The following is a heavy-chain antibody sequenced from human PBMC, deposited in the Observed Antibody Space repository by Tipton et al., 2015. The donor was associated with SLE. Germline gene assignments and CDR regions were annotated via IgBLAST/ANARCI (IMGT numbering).Heavy chain of an antibody. V-gene: IGHV1-69*09. J-gene: IGHJ3*02. D-gene: IGHD3-22*01. Sequence: QVQLVQSGAEVKKPGSSVKVSCKASGGTFSSYTISWVRQAPGQGLEWMGRIIPILGIANYAQKFQGRVTITADKSTSTAYMELSSLRSEDTAVYYCARAETYYYDSSGYSPHDAFDIWGQGTMVTVAS. CDR3: ARAETYYYDSSGYSPHDAFDI. CDR1: GGTFSSYT. CDR2: IIPILGIA.